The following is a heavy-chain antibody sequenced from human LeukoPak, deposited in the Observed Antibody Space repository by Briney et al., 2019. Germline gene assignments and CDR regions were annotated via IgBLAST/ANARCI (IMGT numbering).Heavy chain of an antibody. Sequence: GGSLRLSCAASRFTVSSNYMSWVRQAPGKGLEWVSVIYSGGSTYYADSVKGRFTISRDNSKNTLYLQMNSLRAEDTAVYYCAREIAVAGPRRGFDYWGQGTLVTVSS. CDR2: IYSGGST. CDR3: AREIAVAGPRRGFDY. V-gene: IGHV3-53*01. CDR1: RFTVSSNY. J-gene: IGHJ4*02. D-gene: IGHD6-19*01.